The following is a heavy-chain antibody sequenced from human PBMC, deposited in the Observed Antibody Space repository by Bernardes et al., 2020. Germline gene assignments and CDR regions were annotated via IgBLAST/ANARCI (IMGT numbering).Heavy chain of an antibody. CDR3: ARGAARLLYYYYMDV. J-gene: IGHJ6*03. Sequence: GGSLRLSRAASGFTFSSYWMHWVRQAPGKGLVWVSRINSDGSSTSYADSVKGRFTISRDNAKNTLYLQMNSLRAVDTAVYYCARGAARLLYYYYMDVWGKGTTVTVSS. D-gene: IGHD6-6*01. CDR1: GFTFSSYW. CDR2: INSDGSST. V-gene: IGHV3-74*01.